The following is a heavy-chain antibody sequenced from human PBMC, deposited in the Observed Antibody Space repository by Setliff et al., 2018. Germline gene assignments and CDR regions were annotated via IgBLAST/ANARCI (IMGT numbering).Heavy chain of an antibody. V-gene: IGHV3-48*04. D-gene: IGHD7-27*01. Sequence: GSLRLSCAASGFTFSSFPMNWVRQAPGKGLQWVSYISGSGNTIYYADSVKGRFTISRDNAKKSLYLQMSSLRAEDTAVYYCAKGGLTRDYWGQGTLVTVSS. CDR3: AKGGLTRDY. J-gene: IGHJ4*02. CDR1: GFTFSSFP. CDR2: ISGSGNTI.